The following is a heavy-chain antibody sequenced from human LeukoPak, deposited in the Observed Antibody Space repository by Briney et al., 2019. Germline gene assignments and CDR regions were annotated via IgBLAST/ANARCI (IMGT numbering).Heavy chain of an antibody. CDR1: GGTFSSYA. D-gene: IGHD3-16*01. Sequence: SVRVSCKASGGTFSSYAISWVRQAPGQGLEWMGRIIPILGIANYAQKFQGRVTITADKSTSTAYMELSSLRSDDTAVYYCARTPAMLGSYYMDVWGKGTTVTVSS. V-gene: IGHV1-69*04. J-gene: IGHJ6*03. CDR3: ARTPAMLGSYYMDV. CDR2: IIPILGIA.